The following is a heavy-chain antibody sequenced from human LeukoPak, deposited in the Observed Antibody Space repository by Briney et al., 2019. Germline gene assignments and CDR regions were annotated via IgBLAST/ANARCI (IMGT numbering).Heavy chain of an antibody. CDR1: GYSISNGYY. CDR2: LYHSGSI. J-gene: IGHJ5*02. V-gene: IGHV4-38-2*01. CDR3: ARRPGEYGDYRDWLDP. D-gene: IGHD4-17*01. Sequence: SETLSLICAVSGYSISNGYYWGWIRQPPGKGLEWIGSLYHSGSIHYNPSLKSRVAISLDTSKNQFSLTLSSVTAADTALYYCARRPGEYGDYRDWLDPWGQGTLVTVSS.